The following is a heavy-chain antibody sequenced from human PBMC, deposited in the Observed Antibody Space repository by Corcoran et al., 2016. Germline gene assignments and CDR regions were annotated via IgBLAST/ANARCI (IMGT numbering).Heavy chain of an antibody. CDR2: IGTAGDQ. D-gene: IGHD6-19*01. J-gene: IGHJ2*01. Sequence: EVQLVESGGGLVQPGGSLRLSCAASGFTFSSYDMHWVRQATGKGLEWVTAIGTAGDQYYPGSVKVRFTISRDNAKNPVDLQMTSLRTGDTAVYYCARALHDPIAVAGTPDCYFDLWGRGSLVTASS. V-gene: IGHV3-13*05. CDR1: GFTFSSYD. CDR3: ARALHDPIAVAGTPDCYFDL.